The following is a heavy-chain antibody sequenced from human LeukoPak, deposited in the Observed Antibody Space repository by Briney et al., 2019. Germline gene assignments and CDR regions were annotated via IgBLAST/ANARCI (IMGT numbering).Heavy chain of an antibody. Sequence: GGSLRLSRAASGFTFKLYWMHWVRQVPGKRPVWVSRINDDGSDTVYADSVRSRFTISRDDAKNTVYLQMNNLRAEDTAVYHCVRGGPSTWSWGQGTLVTVSS. CDR1: GFTFKLYW. D-gene: IGHD2-15*01. V-gene: IGHV3-74*01. J-gene: IGHJ5*02. CDR2: INDDGSDT. CDR3: VRGGPSTWS.